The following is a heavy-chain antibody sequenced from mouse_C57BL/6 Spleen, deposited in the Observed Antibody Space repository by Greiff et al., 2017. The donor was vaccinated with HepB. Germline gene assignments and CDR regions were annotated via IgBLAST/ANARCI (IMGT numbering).Heavy chain of an antibody. V-gene: IGHV1-15*01. CDR1: GYTFTDYE. CDR2: IDPETGGT. Sequence: VQLQQSGAELVRPGASVTLSCKASGYTFTDYEMHWVKQTPVHGLEWIGAIDPETGGTAYNQKFKGKAILTADKSSSTAYMELRSLTSEDSAVYYCTRSEYSNERGVYWGQGTTLTVSS. D-gene: IGHD2-5*01. J-gene: IGHJ2*01. CDR3: TRSEYSNERGVY.